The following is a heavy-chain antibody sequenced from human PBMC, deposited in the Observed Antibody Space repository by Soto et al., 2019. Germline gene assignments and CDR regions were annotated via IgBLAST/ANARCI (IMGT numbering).Heavy chain of an antibody. J-gene: IGHJ5*02. CDR1: GFTFSSYA. CDR3: AKDGNPIPYLTGYYRLGWFDP. D-gene: IGHD3-9*01. Sequence: EVQLLESGGGLVQPGGSLRLSCAASGFTFSSYAMSWVRQAPGKGLEWVSAISGSGGSTYYADSVKGRFTISRDNSKNTLYLKMNSLRAEDTAVYYCAKDGNPIPYLTGYYRLGWFDPWRQGTLVTVSS. CDR2: ISGSGGST. V-gene: IGHV3-23*01.